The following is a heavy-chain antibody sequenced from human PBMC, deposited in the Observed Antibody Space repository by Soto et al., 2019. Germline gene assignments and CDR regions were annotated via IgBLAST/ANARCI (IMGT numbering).Heavy chain of an antibody. CDR1: GGTFSSYA. Sequence: GASVKVSCKASGGTFSSYAISWVRQAPGQGLEWMGGIIPIFGTANYAQKFQGRVTITADESTSTAYMELSSLRSEDTAVYYCARVPPFTPSYYDSSGYYWVSFGYWGQGTLVTVSS. V-gene: IGHV1-69*13. CDR2: IIPIFGTA. D-gene: IGHD3-22*01. CDR3: ARVPPFTPSYYDSSGYYWVSFGY. J-gene: IGHJ4*02.